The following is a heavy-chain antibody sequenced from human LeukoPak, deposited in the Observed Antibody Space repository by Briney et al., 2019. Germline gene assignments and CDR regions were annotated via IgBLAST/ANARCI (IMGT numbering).Heavy chain of an antibody. Sequence: GGSLKLSCAASGFTFSGSDMHWVRQASGKGLEWVGRIRNKANSYATAYAASVKGRFTISRDDSKNTAYLQMNSLKTEDTALYYCTTLDFDYWGQGTLVTVSS. CDR3: TTLDFDY. CDR2: IRNKANSYAT. J-gene: IGHJ4*02. CDR1: GFTFSGSD. V-gene: IGHV3-73*01.